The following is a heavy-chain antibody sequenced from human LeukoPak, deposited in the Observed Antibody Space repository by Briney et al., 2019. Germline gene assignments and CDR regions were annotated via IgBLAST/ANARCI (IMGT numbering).Heavy chain of an antibody. CDR3: ARGGSSYGYYFDY. CDR1: GGSISYYY. J-gene: IGHJ4*02. CDR2: IYYSGST. V-gene: IGHV4-59*01. D-gene: IGHD5-18*01. Sequence: PSETLSLTCTVSGGSISYYYLSWTRQPPGKGLEWIGYIYYSGSTSYNPSLKSRLIISVDTSKNQFSLKLNSVTAADTAVYYCARGGSSYGYYFDYWGQGTLVTVSS.